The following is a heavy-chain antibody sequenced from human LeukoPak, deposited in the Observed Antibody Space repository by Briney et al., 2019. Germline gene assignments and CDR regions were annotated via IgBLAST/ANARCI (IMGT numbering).Heavy chain of an antibody. J-gene: IGHJ6*02. V-gene: IGHV3-23*01. CDR3: AKGGYDFWSGYYNYYYYGMDV. Sequence: GGSLRLSCAASGFTFSSYAMSWVRQAPGKGLEWVSAISGSGGNTYYADSVKGRFTISRDNSKNTLYLQMNSLRAEDTAVYYCAKGGYDFWSGYYNYYYYGMDVWGQGTTVTVSS. CDR2: ISGSGGNT. CDR1: GFTFSSYA. D-gene: IGHD3-3*01.